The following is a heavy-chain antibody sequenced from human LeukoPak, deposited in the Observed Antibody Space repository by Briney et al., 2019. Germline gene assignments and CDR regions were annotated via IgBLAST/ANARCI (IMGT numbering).Heavy chain of an antibody. CDR1: GGSITSDNW. CDR2: AYHSGIT. V-gene: IGHV4-4*02. D-gene: IGHD3-16*01. J-gene: IGHJ4*02. Sequence: PSETLSLTCAVSGGSITSDNWWIWVRQPPGKGLEWIGEAYHSGITNYNPSLKSRVTMSVDKSKNQFSLSLSSVTAADTAVYHCARHPGGENTQFDYWGQGTLVTVSS. CDR3: ARHPGGENTQFDY.